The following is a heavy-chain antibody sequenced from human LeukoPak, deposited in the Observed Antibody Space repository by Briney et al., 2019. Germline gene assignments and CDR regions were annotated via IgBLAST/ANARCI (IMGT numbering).Heavy chain of an antibody. D-gene: IGHD3-9*01. CDR2: INPNSGGT. V-gene: IGHV1-2*02. J-gene: IGHJ4*02. Sequence: GASVKVSCKASGYTFTSYAMHWVRQAPGQGLEWMGWINPNSGGTNYAQKFYARVTMTRDTSISTAYMELSRLRSDDTAVFYCARSPDILTGENFDYWGQGTLVTVSS. CDR1: GYTFTSYA. CDR3: ARSPDILTGENFDY.